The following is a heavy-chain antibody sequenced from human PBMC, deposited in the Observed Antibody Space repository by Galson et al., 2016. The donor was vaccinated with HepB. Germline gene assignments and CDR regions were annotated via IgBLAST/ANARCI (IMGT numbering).Heavy chain of an antibody. V-gene: IGHV3-23*01. CDR3: AKKAAPYSSGWPLFDY. D-gene: IGHD6-19*01. CDR1: GFTFSSYA. CDR2: ISGSGGST. J-gene: IGHJ4*02. Sequence: SLRLSCAASGFTFSSYAMSWVRQAPGKGLEWVSAISGSGGSTYYADSVKGRFTISRDNSKNTLYLQLNSLGAEDTAVYYCAKKAAPYSSGWPLFDYWGQGTLVTVSS.